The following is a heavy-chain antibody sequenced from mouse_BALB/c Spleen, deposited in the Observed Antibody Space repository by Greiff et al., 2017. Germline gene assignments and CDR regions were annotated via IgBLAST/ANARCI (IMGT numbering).Heavy chain of an antibody. CDR3: ARGVYGANYFDY. CDR2: ISYSGST. V-gene: IGHV3-8*02. CDR1: GDSITSGY. J-gene: IGHJ2*01. D-gene: IGHD1-1*02. Sequence: EVKLQESGPSLVKPSQTLSLTCSVTGDSITSGYWNWIRKFPGNKLEYMGYISYSGSTYYNPSLKSRISITRDTSKNQYYLQLNSVTTEDTATYYCARGVYGANYFDYWGQGTTLTVSS.